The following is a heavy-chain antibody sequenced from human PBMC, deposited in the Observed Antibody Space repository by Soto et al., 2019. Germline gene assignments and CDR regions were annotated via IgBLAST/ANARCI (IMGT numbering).Heavy chain of an antibody. Sequence: QVQLQESGPGLLKPSQTLSLTCSVSGGSISSGDYYWSWIRQPPGKGLEWIGYIYYSGSTYYNPSLKSRVTISVDTSNNQFSLKLSSVTAADTAVYYCARAQGSGFLVSWGQGTLVTVSS. D-gene: IGHD3-10*01. J-gene: IGHJ4*02. CDR3: ARAQGSGFLVS. CDR2: IYYSGST. CDR1: GGSISSGDYY. V-gene: IGHV4-30-4*01.